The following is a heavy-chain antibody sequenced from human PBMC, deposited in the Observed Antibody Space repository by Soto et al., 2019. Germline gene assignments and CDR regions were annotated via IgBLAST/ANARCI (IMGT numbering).Heavy chain of an antibody. Sequence: GGSLRLSCAASGFTFSSYAMSWVRQAPGKGLEWVSAISGSGGSTYYADSVKGRFTISRDNSKNTLYLQMNSLRAEDTAVYYCAKDPVIVVVENWFDPWGQGTLVTVSS. V-gene: IGHV3-23*01. D-gene: IGHD3-22*01. J-gene: IGHJ5*02. CDR1: GFTFSSYA. CDR3: AKDPVIVVVENWFDP. CDR2: ISGSGGST.